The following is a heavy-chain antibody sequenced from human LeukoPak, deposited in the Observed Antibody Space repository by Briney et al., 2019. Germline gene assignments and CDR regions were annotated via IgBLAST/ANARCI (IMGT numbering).Heavy chain of an antibody. V-gene: IGHV3-66*01. Sequence: PLGVLRLSCAASGFTVISNYMNWVRQAPGKGLEWVSLIYSGGSTHYADSVKGRFTISRDNSKNTLYLQMNSLRAEDTAVYYCARGGDSSYYGDYWGQGTLVTVSS. CDR2: IYSGGST. J-gene: IGHJ4*02. D-gene: IGHD3-22*01. CDR3: ARGGDSSYYGDY. CDR1: GFTVISNY.